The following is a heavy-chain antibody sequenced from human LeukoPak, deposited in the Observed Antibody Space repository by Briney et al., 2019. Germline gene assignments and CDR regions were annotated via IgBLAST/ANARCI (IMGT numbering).Heavy chain of an antibody. J-gene: IGHJ5*02. V-gene: IGHV4-4*02. Sequence: SETLSLTCAVSGGSISSSNWWSWVRQPPGKGLEWVGEIYHSGSTNYNPSLKSRVTISVDTSKNQFSLKLSSVTAADTAVYYCARGGTRYYYDSSGYYKSNWFDPWGQGTLVTVSS. CDR2: IYHSGST. D-gene: IGHD3-22*01. CDR3: ARGGTRYYYDSSGYYKSNWFDP. CDR1: GGSISSSNW.